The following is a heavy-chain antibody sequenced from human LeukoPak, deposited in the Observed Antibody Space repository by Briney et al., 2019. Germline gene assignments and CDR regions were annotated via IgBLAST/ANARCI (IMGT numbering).Heavy chain of an antibody. Sequence: GGSLRLSCAASGFSFSSYWMTWVRQAPGKGLEWVANIKQDGSEKYYVDSVKGRFTISRDNAKNSLYLQMNSLRAEDTAVYYCARDLYRIVVVPHYFDYWGQGTLVTVSS. CDR3: ARDLYRIVVVPHYFDY. V-gene: IGHV3-7*01. D-gene: IGHD3-22*01. CDR1: GFSFSSYW. CDR2: IKQDGSEK. J-gene: IGHJ4*02.